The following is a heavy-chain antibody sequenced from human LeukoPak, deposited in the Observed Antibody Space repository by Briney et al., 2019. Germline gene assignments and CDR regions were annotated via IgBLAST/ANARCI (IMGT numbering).Heavy chain of an antibody. CDR1: GGSISSYY. CDR3: ARGKALYDYAWGSYRLNYFDY. D-gene: IGHD3-16*02. Sequence: PSETLSLTCTVSGGSISSYYWSWIRQPPGKGLEWIGYIYYSGSTNYNPSLKSRVTISVDTSKNQFSLKLSSVTAADTAVYYCARGKALYDYAWGSYRLNYFDYWGQGTLVTVSS. CDR2: IYYSGST. J-gene: IGHJ4*02. V-gene: IGHV4-59*01.